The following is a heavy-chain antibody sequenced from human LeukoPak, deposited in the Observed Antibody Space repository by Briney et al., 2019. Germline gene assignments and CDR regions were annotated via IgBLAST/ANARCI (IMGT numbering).Heavy chain of an antibody. V-gene: IGHV3-21*01. D-gene: IGHD1-7*01. CDR3: ARGIRGTSRYYYFDY. CDR1: GFTFSSYS. J-gene: IGHJ4*02. CDR2: ISSSSSYI. Sequence: GGSLRLSCAASGFTFSSYSMNWVRQAPGKGLEWVSSISSSSSYIYYADSVKGRFTISRDNAKNSLYLQMNSLRAEDTAVYYCARGIRGTSRYYYFDYWGQGTLVTVSS.